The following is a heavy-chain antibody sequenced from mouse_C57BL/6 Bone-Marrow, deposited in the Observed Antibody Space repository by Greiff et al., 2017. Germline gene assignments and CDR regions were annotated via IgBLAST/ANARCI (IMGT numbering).Heavy chain of an antibody. CDR3: AKPYYYGSSFYAMDY. D-gene: IGHD1-1*01. CDR1: FFSFPLSF. CDR2: IFFDVIT. J-gene: IGHJ4*01. Sequence: VTRGESGPGLVAPSQSLSITCTLPFFSFPLSFFLFFLPPPFPFLYFLLLIFFDVITNYHSALISRLSISKDNSKSQVFLKLNSLQTDDTATYYCAKPYYYGSSFYAMDYWGQGTSVTVSS. V-gene: IGHV2-3*01.